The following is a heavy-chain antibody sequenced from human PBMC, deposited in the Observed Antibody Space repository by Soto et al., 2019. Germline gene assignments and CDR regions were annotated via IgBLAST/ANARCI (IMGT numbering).Heavy chain of an antibody. CDR2: ISGSGGST. CDR1: GFTFTSYA. D-gene: IGHD3-22*01. J-gene: IGHJ3*02. Sequence: HPGGSLRLSCAASGFTFTSYAMSWVRQAPGKGLEWVSGISGSGGSTFHADSVKGRFTISRDNSKNTLYLQMNSLRAEDTAIYYCAKSIVLLLPGNAFDSWGQGTMVTVSS. CDR3: AKSIVLLLPGNAFDS. V-gene: IGHV3-23*01.